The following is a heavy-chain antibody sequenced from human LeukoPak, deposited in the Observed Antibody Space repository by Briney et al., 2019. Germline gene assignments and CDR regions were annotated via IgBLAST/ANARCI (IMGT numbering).Heavy chain of an antibody. Sequence: PGGSLRLSCAASGFTFSSYAMSWVRQAPGKGLEWVSAISGSGGSTYYADSVKGRFTISRDNSKNTLYLQMNSLRAEDTAVYYCAKDRIRRLLWFGELYFDYWGQGTLVTVSS. CDR1: GFTFSSYA. CDR2: ISGSGGST. J-gene: IGHJ4*02. CDR3: AKDRIRRLLWFGELYFDY. D-gene: IGHD3-10*01. V-gene: IGHV3-23*01.